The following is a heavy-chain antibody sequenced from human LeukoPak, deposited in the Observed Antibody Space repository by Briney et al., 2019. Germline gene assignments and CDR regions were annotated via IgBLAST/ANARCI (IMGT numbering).Heavy chain of an antibody. J-gene: IGHJ4*02. V-gene: IGHV1-69*05. D-gene: IGHD3-22*01. CDR1: GGTFSSYA. CDR3: ARVDYYDSSGYSYYFDY. CDR2: IIPIFGTA. Sequence: SVKVSCKASGGTFSSYAISWVRQAPGQGLEWMGGIIPIFGTANYAQKFQSRVTITTDESTSTAYMELSSLRSEDTAVYYCARVDYYDSSGYSYYFDYWGQGTLVTVSS.